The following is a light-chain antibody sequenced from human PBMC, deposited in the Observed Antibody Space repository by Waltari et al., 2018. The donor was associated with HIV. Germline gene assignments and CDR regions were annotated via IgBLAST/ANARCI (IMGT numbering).Light chain of an antibody. V-gene: IGKV3-20*01. CDR3: QQYGSSPWT. CDR1: QSVNTNY. J-gene: IGKJ1*01. Sequence: EIVLTQSQGTLSLSPGDRAILSCRASQSVNTNYLAWYQQKAGQAPRLVMYGASNRATGIPDRFSSSGSGTVFTLTISRLGPEDVAVYYCQQYGSSPWTFGQGTKVEIK. CDR2: GAS.